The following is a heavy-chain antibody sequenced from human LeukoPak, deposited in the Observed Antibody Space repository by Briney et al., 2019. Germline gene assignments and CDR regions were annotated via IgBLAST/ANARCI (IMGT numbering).Heavy chain of an antibody. CDR3: AKDQDSYGLDF. V-gene: IGHV3-30*18. D-gene: IGHD5-18*01. CDR2: TSYDGSHK. J-gene: IGHJ4*02. Sequence: GGSLRLSCAASGFTISSYGMHWVRQAPGKGLEWVAVTSYDGSHKNYADPVKGRFTISRDNSKNTLELQMSSLRAEDTAVYYCAKDQDSYGLDFWGQGTLVTVSS. CDR1: GFTISSYG.